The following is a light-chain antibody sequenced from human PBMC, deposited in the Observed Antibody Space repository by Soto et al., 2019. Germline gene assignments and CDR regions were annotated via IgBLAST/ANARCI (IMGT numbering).Light chain of an antibody. CDR3: QQYGTSPFT. V-gene: IGKV3-20*01. CDR1: QSVSNNY. Sequence: EIVLTQSPGTLSLSPGERATLSCRASQSVSNNYLAWYQQKPVQAPRLLISGASNRATGIPDRFSGSGSGTDFTLAISRLEPEDFAVYYCQQYGTSPFTFGPGTRVDLK. J-gene: IGKJ3*01. CDR2: GAS.